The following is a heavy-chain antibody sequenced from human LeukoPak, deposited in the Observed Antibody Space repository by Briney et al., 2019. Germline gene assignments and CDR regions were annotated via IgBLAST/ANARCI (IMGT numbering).Heavy chain of an antibody. D-gene: IGHD2-15*01. Sequence: GGSLRLSCAASGFTFSNAWMGWVRQAPGKGLDWVGRIKSKTDGGTTDYAAPVKGRFTISRDDSKNTLYLQMNSLKTEDTAVYYCTTDVVGRTSTAPYWGQGTLVTVSS. CDR1: GFTFSNAW. CDR2: IKSKTDGGTT. V-gene: IGHV3-15*01. CDR3: TTDVVGRTSTAPY. J-gene: IGHJ4*02.